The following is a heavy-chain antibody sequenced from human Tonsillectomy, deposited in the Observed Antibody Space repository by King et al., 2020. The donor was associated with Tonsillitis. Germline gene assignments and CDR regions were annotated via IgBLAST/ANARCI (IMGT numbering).Heavy chain of an antibody. CDR1: GFTFSSYG. CDR3: AKVQKGVTILEEAQYYYGMDV. V-gene: IGHV3-30*18. J-gene: IGHJ6*02. Sequence: VQLVQSGGGVVQPGRSLRLSCAASGFTFSSYGMHWVRQAPGKGLEWVAVISYDGSNKYYADSVKGRFTISRDNSKNTLYLQMNSLRAEDTAVYYCAKVQKGVTILEEAQYYYGMDVWGQGTTVTVSS. CDR2: ISYDGSNK. D-gene: IGHD3-3*01.